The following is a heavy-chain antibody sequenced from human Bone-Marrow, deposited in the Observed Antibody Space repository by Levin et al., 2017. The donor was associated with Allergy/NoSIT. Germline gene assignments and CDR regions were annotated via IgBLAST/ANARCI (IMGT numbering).Heavy chain of an antibody. V-gene: IGHV3-30-3*01. J-gene: IGHJ4*02. D-gene: IGHD3-3*01. CDR2: VSSDGSST. Sequence: GESLKISCAASGFTFSSYSMHWVRQAPGKGLEWVAAVSSDGSSTYYADSVRGRVTISRDRSKDTVYLQMNGLGVEDTAIFYCARDMGGDFWSGYYGLWGGGLDYWGQGILVTVSP. CDR1: GFTFSSYS. CDR3: ARDMGGDFWSGYYGLWGGGLDY.